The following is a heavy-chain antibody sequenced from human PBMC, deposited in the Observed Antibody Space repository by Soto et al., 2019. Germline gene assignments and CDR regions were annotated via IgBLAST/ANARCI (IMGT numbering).Heavy chain of an antibody. D-gene: IGHD3-16*01. CDR3: AHTYPPAFDI. J-gene: IGHJ3*02. CDR2: IYWDDDK. V-gene: IGHV2-5*02. CDR1: GFSLSTNKVG. Sequence: QITLKESGPTLVKPTQTLTLTCTFSGFSLSTNKVGVGWIRQPPGKALEWLAVIYWDDDKRYSPSLESRLTIXXDTSRNQVVLTMTNMDPVDTATYYCAHTYPPAFDIWGQGTLVTVSS.